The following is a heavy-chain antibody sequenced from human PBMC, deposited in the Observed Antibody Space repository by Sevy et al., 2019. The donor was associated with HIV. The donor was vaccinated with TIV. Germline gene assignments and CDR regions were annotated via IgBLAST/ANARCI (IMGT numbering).Heavy chain of an antibody. CDR1: GGSISSYY. J-gene: IGHJ5*02. V-gene: IGHV4-59*01. CDR3: ARVGADGSGYYGDWFDP. CDR2: IYYSGST. D-gene: IGHD3-22*01. Sequence: SETLSLTCTVSGGSISSYYWSWIRQPPGKGLEWIGYIYYSGSTNYNPSLKSRVTISVDTSTNQFSLKLSSVTAADTAVYYCARVGADGSGYYGDWFDPWGQGTLVTVSS.